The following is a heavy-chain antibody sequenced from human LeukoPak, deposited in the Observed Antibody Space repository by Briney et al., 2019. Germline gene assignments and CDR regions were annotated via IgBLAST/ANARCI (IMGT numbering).Heavy chain of an antibody. Sequence: GGSLRLSCAASGFTFSSYAMHWVRQAPGKGLEWVAVISYDGSNKYYADSVKGRFTVSKDNSKNTLFLQMSSLRVEDTAVFYCAKGAYYYDSSAQYFFDYWGQGTLVTVSS. D-gene: IGHD3-22*01. CDR2: ISYDGSNK. V-gene: IGHV3-30-3*01. J-gene: IGHJ4*02. CDR1: GFTFSSYA. CDR3: AKGAYYYDSSAQYFFDY.